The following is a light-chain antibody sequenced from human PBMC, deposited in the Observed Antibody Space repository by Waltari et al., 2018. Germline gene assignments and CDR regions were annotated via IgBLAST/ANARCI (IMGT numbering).Light chain of an antibody. J-gene: IGLJ2*01. Sequence: QSALTQPRSVSGSPGQSVTISCTGTSSDVGDYKYVSWYQQHPGKAPKLMIYDVSKRPSGFPDRFSGSKSGNTASLTISGLQAEDEADYYCCSYAGSYRVLFGGGTKLTV. V-gene: IGLV2-11*01. CDR3: CSYAGSYRVL. CDR1: SSDVGDYKY. CDR2: DVS.